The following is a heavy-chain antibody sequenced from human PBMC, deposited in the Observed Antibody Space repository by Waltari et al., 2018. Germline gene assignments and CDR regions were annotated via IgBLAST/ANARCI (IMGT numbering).Heavy chain of an antibody. CDR3: AVVATLGSDDY. J-gene: IGHJ4*02. CDR2: ISSSCSTM. Sequence: EVRLVESGGGLVQPGGSLRLSCAASGFTFSSYEMNWVRQAPWKGLEWVSYISSSCSTMYYADSVKCRFTISRDNAKNSLYLQMNSVRAVDTAVYYCAVVATLGSDDYWGQGSLVTVSS. D-gene: IGHD5-12*01. V-gene: IGHV3-48*03. CDR1: GFTFSSYE.